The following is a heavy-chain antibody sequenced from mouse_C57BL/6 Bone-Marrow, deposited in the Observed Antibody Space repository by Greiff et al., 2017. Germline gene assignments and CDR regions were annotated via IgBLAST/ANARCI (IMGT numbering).Heavy chain of an antibody. J-gene: IGHJ2*01. CDR3: ATRGFDY. D-gene: IGHD1-1*02. Sequence: EVQLQQSGAELVRPGASVKLSCTASGFNIKDDYMHWVKQRPEQGLEWIGWIDPENGYTEYASKFQGKATITADTSSNTAYLQLSSLTSEDPAVYYCATRGFDYWGQGTTLTVSS. V-gene: IGHV14-4*01. CDR1: GFNIKDDY. CDR2: IDPENGYT.